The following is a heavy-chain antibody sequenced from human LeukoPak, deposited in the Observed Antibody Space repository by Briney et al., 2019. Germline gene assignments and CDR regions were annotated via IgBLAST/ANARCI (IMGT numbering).Heavy chain of an antibody. D-gene: IGHD2-21*02. CDR1: GYTFTSYG. CDR3: ARGATHIVVVTAYYYFDY. Sequence: ASVKVSCKASGYTFTSYGISWVLQAPGQGLEWMGWISAYNGNTNYAQKLQGRVTMTTDTSTSTAYMELRSLRSDDTAVYYCARGATHIVVVTAYYYFDYWGQGTLVTVSS. CDR2: ISAYNGNT. J-gene: IGHJ4*02. V-gene: IGHV1-18*01.